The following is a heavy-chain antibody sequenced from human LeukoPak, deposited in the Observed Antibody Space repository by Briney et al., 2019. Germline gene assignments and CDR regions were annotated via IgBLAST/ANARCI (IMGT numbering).Heavy chain of an antibody. J-gene: IGHJ4*02. V-gene: IGHV4-34*01. CDR1: GGSFSGYY. D-gene: IGHD6-13*01. CDR2: INHSGST. CDR3: ARGPPRYSSSWYGDY. Sequence: SETLSLTCAVYGGSFSGYYWNWIRQPPGKGLDWIGEINHSGSTNYNPSLKSRVTISPDTSKNQFSLKLSSVTAADTAIYYCARGPPRYSSSWYGDYWGQGTLVTVSS.